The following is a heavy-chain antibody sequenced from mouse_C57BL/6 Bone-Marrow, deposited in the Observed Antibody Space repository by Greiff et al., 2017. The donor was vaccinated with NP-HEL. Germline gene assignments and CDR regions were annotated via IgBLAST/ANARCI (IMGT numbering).Heavy chain of an antibody. J-gene: IGHJ3*01. CDR2: YPGSGNTY. D-gene: IGHD1-1*01. V-gene: IGHV1-83*01. CDR3: DYYGSSRGFAY. Sequence: VQLKESGPELVKPGASVKMSCKASGYTFTDYYMHWVKQKPGKGLEWIGEIYPGSGNTYYNEKFKGKATLTADTSSSTAYMQLSSLTSEDSAVYFCLDYYGSSRGFAYWGQGTLVTVSA. CDR1: YTFTDYYM.